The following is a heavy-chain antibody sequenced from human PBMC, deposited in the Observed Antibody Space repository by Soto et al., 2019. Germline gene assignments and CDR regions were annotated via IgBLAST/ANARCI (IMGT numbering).Heavy chain of an antibody. CDR1: GFTFSSYW. J-gene: IGHJ4*01. V-gene: IGHV3-7*01. CDR2: INQDGSEK. D-gene: IGHD6-19*01. Sequence: GVSLRLSCAASGFTFSSYWMTWVRQAPGKGLECVANINQDGSEKYYVDSVKGRFTISRDNAKSSLRLQMHSLRVEDTAVYYCARKAVAGTIFDYWGHGAVVTASS. CDR3: ARKAVAGTIFDY.